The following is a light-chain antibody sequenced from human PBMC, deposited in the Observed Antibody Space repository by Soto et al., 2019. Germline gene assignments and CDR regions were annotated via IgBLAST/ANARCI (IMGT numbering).Light chain of an antibody. J-gene: IGLJ1*01. CDR3: SSYTSSTTPLYV. CDR1: SSDVGAYDY. Sequence: QPVLTQPASVSGSPGQSIAISCTGTSSDVGAYDYVSWYQQHPGKAPKLMIYDVSNRPSGVSSRFSGSKSGNTASLTISGLQAEDEADYYCSSYTSSTTPLYVFGTGTKLTVL. CDR2: DVS. V-gene: IGLV2-14*01.